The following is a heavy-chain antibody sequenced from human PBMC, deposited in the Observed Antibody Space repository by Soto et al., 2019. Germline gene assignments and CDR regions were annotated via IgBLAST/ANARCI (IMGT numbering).Heavy chain of an antibody. J-gene: IGHJ4*02. CDR1: GFTFSTYA. Sequence: QVQLVESGGGVVQPGRSLRLSCAASGFTFSTYAMYWVRQAPGKGLEWVASISSEGSKKDFADSVKRRFTISRDSSKNSLYLQIDSLRAEDTAVYYCAKEYTTFRDTCHYCGQGTLVIVSS. D-gene: IGHD5-18*01. V-gene: IGHV3-30*18. CDR3: AKEYTTFRDTCHY. CDR2: ISSEGSKK.